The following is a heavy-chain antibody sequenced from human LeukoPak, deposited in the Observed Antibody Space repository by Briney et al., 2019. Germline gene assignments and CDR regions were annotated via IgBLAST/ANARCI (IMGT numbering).Heavy chain of an antibody. Sequence: SETLSLTCAVYGGSFSGYYWSWIRQPPGKGLEWIGEINHSGSTNYNPSLKSRVTISVDKSKNQFSLKLSSVTAADTAVYYCARPYYYYMDVWGKGTTVTVSS. CDR2: INHSGST. CDR3: ARPYYYYMDV. CDR1: GGSFSGYY. V-gene: IGHV4-34*01. J-gene: IGHJ6*03.